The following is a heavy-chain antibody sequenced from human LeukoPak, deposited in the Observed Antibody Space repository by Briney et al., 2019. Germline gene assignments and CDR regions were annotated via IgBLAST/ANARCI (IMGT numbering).Heavy chain of an antibody. V-gene: IGHV3-48*02. CDR1: GFTFSSYT. CDR2: ISSSSGTM. CDR3: TRVGLQSGSLDEH. D-gene: IGHD1-26*01. Sequence: PGGSLRLSCAASGFTFSSYTMNWVRQAPGKGLEWLSSISSSSGTMFYADSVKGRFTISRDNAQSSLYLQMNSLRDDDTAVYYCTRVGLQSGSLDEHWGQGTLVTVSS. J-gene: IGHJ1*01.